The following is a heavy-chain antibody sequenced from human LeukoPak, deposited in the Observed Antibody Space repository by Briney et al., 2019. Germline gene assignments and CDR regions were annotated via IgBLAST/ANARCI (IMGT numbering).Heavy chain of an antibody. CDR3: ARDCSGGSCERYYFDY. D-gene: IGHD2-15*01. J-gene: IGHJ4*02. CDR2: IIPILGIA. V-gene: IGHV1-69*04. Sequence: GGSLRLSCAASGFTFSSYAISWVRQAPGQGLEWMGRIIPILGIANYAQKFQGRVTITADKSTSTAYMELSSLRSGDTAVYYCARDCSGGSCERYYFDYWGQGTLVTVSS. CDR1: GFTFSSYA.